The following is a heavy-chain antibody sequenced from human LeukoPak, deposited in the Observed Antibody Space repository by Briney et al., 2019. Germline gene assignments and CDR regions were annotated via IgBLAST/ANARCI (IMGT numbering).Heavy chain of an antibody. J-gene: IGHJ6*03. V-gene: IGHV1-69*05. CDR1: GCTFSSYA. Sequence: GASVKVSCKSSGCTFSSYAISWVRQAPGHGLEWMGGIIPIFGTANYAKKFQGRVTITTNESTSTDYMELSSLRSEDTAVYYCARTSTTGPHYYYYYMDVWGKGTTVTVSS. CDR2: IIPIFGTA. CDR3: ARTSTTGPHYYYYYMDV. D-gene: IGHD4-17*01.